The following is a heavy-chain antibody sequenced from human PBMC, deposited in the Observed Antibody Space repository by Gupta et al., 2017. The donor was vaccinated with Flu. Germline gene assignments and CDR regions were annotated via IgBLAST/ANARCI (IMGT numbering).Heavy chain of an antibody. V-gene: IGHV3-33*01. Sequence: QVQLVESGGGVVQPGRSLRLSCAASGFTFSSYGMHWVRQAPGKGLEWVAVIWYDGSNKYYADSVKGRFTISRDNSKNTLYLQMNSLRAEDTAVYYCAREERRIVASFGYWGQGTLVTVSS. CDR2: IWYDGSNK. CDR1: GFTFSSYG. D-gene: IGHD3-22*01. J-gene: IGHJ4*02. CDR3: AREERRIVASFGY.